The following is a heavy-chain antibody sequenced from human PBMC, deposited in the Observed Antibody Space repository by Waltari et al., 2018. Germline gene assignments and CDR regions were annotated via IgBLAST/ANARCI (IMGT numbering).Heavy chain of an antibody. CDR3: ARDGPYYFDY. J-gene: IGHJ4*02. CDR1: GFTFSSYA. V-gene: IGHV3-30*04. CDR2: ISYDGRNK. Sequence: QVQLVESGGGVVQPGRSLRLSCAASGFTFSSYAMHWVRQAPGKGLEWVAVISYDGRNKYYADSVKGRFTISRDNSKNTLYLQMNSLRAEDTAVYYCARDGPYYFDYWGQGTLVTVSS.